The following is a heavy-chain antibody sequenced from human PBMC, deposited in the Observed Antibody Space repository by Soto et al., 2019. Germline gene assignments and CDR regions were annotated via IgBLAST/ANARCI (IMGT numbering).Heavy chain of an antibody. CDR1: GFRLSDHW. J-gene: IGHJ6*02. Sequence: PGGSLRLSCGASGFRLSDHWITWVRQGPGTGLEWVAHMHPDGSEQSYVDSMKGRLTISRDNAGNSVYLQMNSLRAEDTAVYYCARGHYGLDVWGQGTTVTVSS. V-gene: IGHV3-7*03. CDR3: ARGHYGLDV. CDR2: MHPDGSEQ.